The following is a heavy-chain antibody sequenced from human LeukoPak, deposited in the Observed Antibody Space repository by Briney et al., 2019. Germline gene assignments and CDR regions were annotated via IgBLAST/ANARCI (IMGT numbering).Heavy chain of an antibody. CDR2: FDPEDGES. J-gene: IGHJ6*03. D-gene: IGHD3-22*01. V-gene: IGHV1-24*01. CDR1: GYTLIELS. CDR3: ATDRYDSSGYYWYYMDV. Sequence: GASVKVSCKVSGYTLIELSMHGLRPAPGKGLAGMGGFDPEDGESILAQKYRGRVSMIEDTYTDTAYIELSSLRSEDTAVYYCATDRYDSSGYYWYYMDVWGKGTTVTVS.